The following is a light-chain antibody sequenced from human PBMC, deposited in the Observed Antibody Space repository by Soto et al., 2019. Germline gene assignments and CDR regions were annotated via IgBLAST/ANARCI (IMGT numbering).Light chain of an antibody. Sequence: EIVLTQSPATLSLSPGETATLSCRASQSFSVYLARYQQKPGQAPRLLIYDTSNRATGIPARFSASGSVTDFPLTIRSLEPEDFAIYYCQQRNDWLPGYTIGTGTKRESK. CDR3: QQRNDWLPGYT. J-gene: IGKJ2*01. CDR1: QSFSVY. V-gene: IGKV3-11*01. CDR2: DTS.